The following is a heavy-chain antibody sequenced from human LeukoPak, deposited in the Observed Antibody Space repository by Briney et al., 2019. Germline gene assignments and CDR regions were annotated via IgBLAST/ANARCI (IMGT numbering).Heavy chain of an antibody. CDR3: ARGRIVATYYYYGMDV. J-gene: IGHJ6*02. D-gene: IGHD5-12*01. Sequence: ASVTVSCKASGYTFTGYYMHWVRQAPGQGLEWMGWINPNSGGTNYAQKFQGWVTMTRDTSISTAYMELSRLRSDDTAVYYCARGRIVATYYYYGMDVWGQGTTVTVSS. V-gene: IGHV1-2*04. CDR2: INPNSGGT. CDR1: GYTFTGYY.